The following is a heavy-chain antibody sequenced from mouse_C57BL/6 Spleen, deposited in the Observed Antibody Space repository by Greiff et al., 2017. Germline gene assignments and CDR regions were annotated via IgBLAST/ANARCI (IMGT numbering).Heavy chain of an antibody. CDR2: IYPRSGNP. Sequence: QVQLQQSGAELARPGASVKLSCKASGYTFTSSGISWVKQRNGQGLEWIGAIYPRSGNPYYNEKVKGKATLTADNSCRTAYMELRSLTSEDSAVYFCARYNDYVLYWYFDVWGTGTTVTVSS. D-gene: IGHD2-4*01. V-gene: IGHV1-81*01. CDR1: GYTFTSSG. CDR3: ARYNDYVLYWYFDV. J-gene: IGHJ1*03.